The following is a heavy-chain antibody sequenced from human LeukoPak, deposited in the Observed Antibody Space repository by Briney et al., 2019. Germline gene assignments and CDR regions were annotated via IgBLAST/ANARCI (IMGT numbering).Heavy chain of an antibody. V-gene: IGHV4-59*08. J-gene: IGHJ4*02. CDR1: GGSISSYY. CDR2: IYYSGST. Sequence: PSETLSLTCTVSGGSISSYYWSWIRQPPGKGLEWIGYIYYSGSTNYNPSLKSRVTISVDTSKNQFSLKLSSVTAADTAAYYCARHGPDDYFDYWGQGTLVTVSS. CDR3: ARHGPDDYFDY.